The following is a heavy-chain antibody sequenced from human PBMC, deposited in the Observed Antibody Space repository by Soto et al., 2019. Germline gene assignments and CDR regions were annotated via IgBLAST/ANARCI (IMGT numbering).Heavy chain of an antibody. CDR2: ISGSGGST. J-gene: IGHJ4*02. Sequence: PGGSLRLSCAASGFTFSSYAMSWVRQAPGKGLEWVSAISGSGGSTYYADSVKGRFTISRDNSKNTLYLQMNSLRAEDTAVYYCAKGWRIAGAGTSLDYWGQGTLVTVSS. CDR3: AKGWRIAGAGTSLDY. D-gene: IGHD6-19*01. CDR1: GFTFSSYA. V-gene: IGHV3-23*01.